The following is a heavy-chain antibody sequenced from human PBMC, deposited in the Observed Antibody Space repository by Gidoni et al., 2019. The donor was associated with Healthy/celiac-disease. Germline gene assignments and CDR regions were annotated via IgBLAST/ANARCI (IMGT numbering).Heavy chain of an antibody. CDR1: GGSISSGDYY. CDR3: ARGGYYDSSVSMIVVFDY. Sequence: QVQLQESGPGLVKPSQTLSLTCTVSGGSISSGDYYWSWIRQPPGKGLEWIGYIYYSGSTYYNPSLKSRVTISVDTSKNQFSLKLSSVTAADTAVYYCARGGYYDSSVSMIVVFDYWGQGTLVTVSS. D-gene: IGHD3-22*01. V-gene: IGHV4-30-4*01. J-gene: IGHJ4*02. CDR2: IYYSGST.